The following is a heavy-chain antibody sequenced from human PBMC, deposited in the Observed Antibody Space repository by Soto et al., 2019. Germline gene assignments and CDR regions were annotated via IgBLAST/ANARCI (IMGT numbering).Heavy chain of an antibody. Sequence: PSETLSLTCAVSGGSISSSDWWSWVRQPPGKGLEWIGEIYHSGSTNYNPSLKSRVTISVDKSKNQFSLKLSSVTAADTAVYYCARVFRLGEYRFDYWGRGTLVTVSS. J-gene: IGHJ4*02. CDR3: ARVFRLGEYRFDY. D-gene: IGHD3-16*01. CDR2: IYHSGST. V-gene: IGHV4-4*02. CDR1: GGSISSSDW.